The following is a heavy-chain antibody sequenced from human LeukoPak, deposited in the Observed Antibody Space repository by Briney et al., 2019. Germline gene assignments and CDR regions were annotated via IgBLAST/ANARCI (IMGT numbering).Heavy chain of an antibody. CDR3: TVFWSGYSRNDY. D-gene: IGHD3-3*01. CDR2: IKSKTDGGTT. CDR1: GFTFSSYW. Sequence: GGSLRLSCEASGFTFSSYWMNWVRQAPGKGLEWVGRIKSKTDGGTTDYAAPVKGRFTISRDDSKNTLYLQMNSLKTEDTAVYYCTVFWSGYSRNDYWGQGTLVTVSS. V-gene: IGHV3-15*07. J-gene: IGHJ4*02.